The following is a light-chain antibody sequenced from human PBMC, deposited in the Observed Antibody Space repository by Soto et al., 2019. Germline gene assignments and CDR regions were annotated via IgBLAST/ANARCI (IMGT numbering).Light chain of an antibody. Sequence: DIQMTQSPSTLPASVGDRVTLTCRASQNIDDSLAWYQQKPGKAPKLLIYDASNLQSGVPSRFSGSGSGTEFTLIISSLQPDDFATYYCQQYNSYWMFGLGTKVAIK. CDR2: DAS. CDR1: QNIDDS. V-gene: IGKV1-5*01. J-gene: IGKJ1*01. CDR3: QQYNSYWM.